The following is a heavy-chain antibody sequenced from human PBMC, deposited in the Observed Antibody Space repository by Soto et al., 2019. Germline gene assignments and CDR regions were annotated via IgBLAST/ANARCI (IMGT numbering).Heavy chain of an antibody. J-gene: IGHJ3*01. CDR2: IHPSGQPI. CDR1: GFTFSSSE. CDR3: ARRASR. Sequence: EVQLVESGGGLVQPGGSLRLSCAVSGFTFSSSEMYWVRQAPGKGLEWISYIHPSGQPIFYADSVKGRFNISRDNANNSLFLQINSLRAEDTAVYYCARRASRWGQGTMVTVSS. D-gene: IGHD1-26*01. V-gene: IGHV3-48*03.